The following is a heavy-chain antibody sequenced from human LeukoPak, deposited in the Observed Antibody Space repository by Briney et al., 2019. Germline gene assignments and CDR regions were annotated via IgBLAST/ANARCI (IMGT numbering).Heavy chain of an antibody. Sequence: SETLSLTCTVSGGSISSSSYYWGWIRQPPGKGLEWIGSIYYSGSTYYNPSLKSRVTISVDTSKNQFSLKLSSVTAADTAVYYCASRTYYYGSGSYRDWYFDLWGRGTLVTVSS. D-gene: IGHD3-10*01. CDR1: GGSISSSSYY. CDR2: IYYSGST. CDR3: ASRTYYYGSGSYRDWYFDL. V-gene: IGHV4-39*01. J-gene: IGHJ2*01.